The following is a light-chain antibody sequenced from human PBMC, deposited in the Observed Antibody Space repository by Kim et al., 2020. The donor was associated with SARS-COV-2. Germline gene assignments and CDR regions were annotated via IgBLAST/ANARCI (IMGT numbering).Light chain of an antibody. CDR1: IIRNYY. CDR3: NPRDSNDNVV. Sequence: VALGQTRRITYQGDIIRNYYATYYQKKPGQAPLLVIYDKNNRPSGIQDRFSGSRSGNTASLTIAGPQAGDDADYYCNPRDSNDNVVFGGGTQLTVL. V-gene: IGLV3-19*01. CDR2: DKN. J-gene: IGLJ2*01.